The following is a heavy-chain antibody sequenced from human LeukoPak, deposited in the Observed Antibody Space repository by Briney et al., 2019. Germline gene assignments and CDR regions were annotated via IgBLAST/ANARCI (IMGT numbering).Heavy chain of an antibody. CDR1: GYTLTGLS. J-gene: IGHJ4*02. V-gene: IGHV1-24*01. D-gene: IGHD3-22*01. Sequence: ASVKVSCKVSGYTLTGLSMHWVRQAPGKGLEWMGGFDPEDGETIYAQKFQGRVTMTEDTSTDTAYMELSSLRSEDTAVYYCATDARYYYDSSGYYFDYWGQGTLVTVSS. CDR2: FDPEDGET. CDR3: ATDARYYYDSSGYYFDY.